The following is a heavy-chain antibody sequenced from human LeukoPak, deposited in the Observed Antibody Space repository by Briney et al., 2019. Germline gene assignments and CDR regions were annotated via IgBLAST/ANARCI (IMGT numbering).Heavy chain of an antibody. CDR1: GFTVSSNY. CDR2: IYSSGST. D-gene: IGHD2-2*01. CDR3: ARGVSGYCSSTSCYWEYYFDY. J-gene: IGHJ4*02. Sequence: GGSLRLSCAASGFTVSSNYMSWVRQAPGKGLEWVSVIYSSGSTYYADSVKGRFTISRDNSKNTLYLQMNSLRAEGTAVYYCARGVSGYCSSTSCYWEYYFDYWGQGTLVTVSS. V-gene: IGHV3-53*01.